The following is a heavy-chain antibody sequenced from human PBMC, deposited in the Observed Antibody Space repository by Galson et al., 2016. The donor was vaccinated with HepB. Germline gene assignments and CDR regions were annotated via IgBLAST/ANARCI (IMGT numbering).Heavy chain of an antibody. V-gene: IGHV3-30-3*01. D-gene: IGHD5-18*01. J-gene: IGHJ6*02. CDR3: ARDSSPRVQLWPPAYYYYYGMDV. CDR2: ISYDGSNK. Sequence: SLRLSCAASGFTFSSYAMHWVRQAPGKGLEWVAVISYDGSNKYYADSVKGRFTISRDNSKNTLYLQMNSLRPEDTAAYYCARDSSPRVQLWPPAYYYYYGMDVWGQGITVTVSS. CDR1: GFTFSSYA.